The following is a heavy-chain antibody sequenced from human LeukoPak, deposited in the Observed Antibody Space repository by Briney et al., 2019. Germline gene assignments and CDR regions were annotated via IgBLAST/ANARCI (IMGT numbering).Heavy chain of an antibody. Sequence: PGGSLRLSCAASGFTFSSYEMNWVRQAPGKGLEWVSYISSSGSTIYYADSVKGRFTISRDNAKNSLYLQMNSLRAEDTAVYYCASWYGDYHYWGQGTLVTVSS. CDR2: ISSSGSTI. D-gene: IGHD4-17*01. CDR1: GFTFSSYE. V-gene: IGHV3-48*03. CDR3: ASWYGDYHY. J-gene: IGHJ4*02.